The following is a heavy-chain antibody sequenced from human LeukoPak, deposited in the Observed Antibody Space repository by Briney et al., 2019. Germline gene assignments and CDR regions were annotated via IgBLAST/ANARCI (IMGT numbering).Heavy chain of an antibody. J-gene: IGHJ4*02. CDR1: GFTFSTYG. Sequence: GRSLRLSCAASGFTFSTYGMHWVRQAPGKGLEWVAGISYDGSTEQYADSVKGRFTISRDNSKNTLNLQMNSLRAEDTAIYYCAKGNLRGPPPNIDYWGQGTLVTVSS. D-gene: IGHD5/OR15-5a*01. CDR2: ISYDGSTE. CDR3: AKGNLRGPPPNIDY. V-gene: IGHV3-30*18.